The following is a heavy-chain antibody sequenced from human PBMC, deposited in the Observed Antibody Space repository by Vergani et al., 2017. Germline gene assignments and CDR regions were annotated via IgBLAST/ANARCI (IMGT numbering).Heavy chain of an antibody. CDR1: GGSISSSSYY. CDR3: ARQGDFITMVRGAQGGFDY. CDR2: IYYSGST. D-gene: IGHD3-10*01. V-gene: IGHV4-39*01. Sequence: QLQLQESGPGLVKPSETLSLTCTVSGGSISSSSYYWGWIRQPPGKGLEWIGSIYYSGSTYYNPSLKSRVTISVDTSKNQFSLKLSSVTAADTAVYYCARQGDFITMVRGAQGGFDYWGQGTLVTVSS. J-gene: IGHJ4*02.